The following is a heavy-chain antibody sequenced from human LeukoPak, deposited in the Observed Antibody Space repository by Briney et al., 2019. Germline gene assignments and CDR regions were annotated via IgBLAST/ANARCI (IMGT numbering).Heavy chain of an antibody. CDR3: ARGATRFWVFDY. CDR1: GGTFSSYA. D-gene: IGHD5-12*01. CDR2: IIPIFGTA. V-gene: IGHV1-69*05. Sequence: SVKVSCKASGGTFSSYAISWVRQAPGQGLEWMGGIIPIFGTANYAQKSQGRVTITTDESTSTAYMELSSLRSEDTAVYYCARGATRFWVFDYWGQGTLVTVSS. J-gene: IGHJ4*02.